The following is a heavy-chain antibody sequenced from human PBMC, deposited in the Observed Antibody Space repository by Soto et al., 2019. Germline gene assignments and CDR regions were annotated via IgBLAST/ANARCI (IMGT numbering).Heavy chain of an antibody. CDR1: GFTFSSYS. CDR2: ITASEGTT. J-gene: IGHJ3*02. CDR3: AKCSQVNWKNDAFHI. Sequence: EVKLLESGGGLVQPGGSLRRSCADSGFTFSSYSLSWVRMATGKELEWVAHITASEGTTYYADSVKGRFTITRNSSRTTLYLQMNSMRAEDRALYCCAKCSQVNWKNDAFHILLRRTMFTVSS. V-gene: IGHV3-23*01. D-gene: IGHD1-1*01.